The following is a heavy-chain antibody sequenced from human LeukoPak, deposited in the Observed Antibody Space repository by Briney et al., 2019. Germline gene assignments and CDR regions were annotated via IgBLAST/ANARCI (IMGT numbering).Heavy chain of an antibody. Sequence: GESLKISCKASGYSFTSYWIGWVRQMPGKGLEWMGIIDPSDSDTRYPPSCQAQVPISADKSLRTAYLLWNSLQASVTAVYYCARQTAMGRSGDYWGQGTLVTVSS. V-gene: IGHV5-51*01. CDR2: IDPSDSDT. CDR3: ARQTAMGRSGDY. J-gene: IGHJ4*02. D-gene: IGHD5-18*01. CDR1: GYSFTSYW.